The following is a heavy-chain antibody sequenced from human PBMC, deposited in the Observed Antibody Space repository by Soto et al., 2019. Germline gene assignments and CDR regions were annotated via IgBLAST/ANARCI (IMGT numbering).Heavy chain of an antibody. V-gene: IGHV3-30*18. CDR3: AKDRFLEWSTPIIQYPFDY. Sequence: QVQLVESGGGVVQPGRSLRLSCAASGFTFSSYGMHWVRQAPGKGLEWVAVISYDGSNKYYADAVKGRFTISRDNSKNTLYLQRNSLRPEDKAVYYCAKDRFLEWSTPIIQYPFDYWGQGTLVTVSS. CDR1: GFTFSSYG. D-gene: IGHD3-3*01. J-gene: IGHJ4*02. CDR2: ISYDGSNK.